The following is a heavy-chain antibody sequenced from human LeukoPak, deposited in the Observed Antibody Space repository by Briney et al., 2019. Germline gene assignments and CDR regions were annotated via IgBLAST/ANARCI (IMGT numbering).Heavy chain of an antibody. D-gene: IGHD3/OR15-3a*01. V-gene: IGHV1-8*01. CDR3: ARLDLKPYYCYYGMDV. J-gene: IGHJ6*02. CDR1: GYTFTSYD. Sequence: ASVKVSCKASGYTFTSYDINWVRQATGQGLEWMGWMNPNSGNTGYAQKFQGRVTMTRNTSISTAYMELSSLRSEDTAVYYCARLDLKPYYCYYGMDVWGQGTTVTVSS. CDR2: MNPNSGNT.